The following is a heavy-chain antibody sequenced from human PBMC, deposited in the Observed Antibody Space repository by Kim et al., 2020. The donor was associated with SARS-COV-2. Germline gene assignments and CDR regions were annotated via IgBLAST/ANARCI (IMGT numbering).Heavy chain of an antibody. CDR2: IYYSGST. V-gene: IGHV4-39*01. J-gene: IGHJ4*02. Sequence: SETLSLTCTVSGGSISSSSYYWGWIRQPPGKGLEWIGSIYYSGSTYYNPSLKSRVTISVDTSKNQFSLKLSSVTAADTAVYYCARRFGGIRYFDRLFDYWGQGTLVTVSS. CDR1: GGSISSSSYY. CDR3: ARRFGGIRYFDRLFDY. D-gene: IGHD3-9*01.